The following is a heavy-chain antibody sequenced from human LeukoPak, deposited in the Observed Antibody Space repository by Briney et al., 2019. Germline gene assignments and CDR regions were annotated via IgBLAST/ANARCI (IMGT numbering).Heavy chain of an antibody. CDR3: ARALFVYYYDSSGYYYYFDY. CDR1: GYTFTSYD. D-gene: IGHD3-22*01. CDR2: MNPNSGNT. V-gene: IGHV1-8*03. J-gene: IGHJ4*02. Sequence: ASVKVSCKASGYTFTSYDINWVRQATGQGLEWMGWMNPNSGNTGNAQKFQGRVTITRNTSISTAYMELSSLRSEDTAVYYCARALFVYYYDSSGYYYYFDYWGQGTLVTVSS.